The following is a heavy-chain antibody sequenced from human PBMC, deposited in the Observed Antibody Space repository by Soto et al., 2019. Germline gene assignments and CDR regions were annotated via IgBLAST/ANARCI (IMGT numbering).Heavy chain of an antibody. CDR2: ISGSGGST. V-gene: IGHV3-23*01. CDR3: ARVFLKGPYGMDV. Sequence: GGSLRLCCAASGFTFSSYAMSWVRQAPGKGLEWVSAISGSGGSTYYADSVKGRFTISRDNSKNTLYLQMNSLRAEDTAVYYCARVFLKGPYGMDVWGQGTTVTVSS. J-gene: IGHJ6*02. CDR1: GFTFSSYA.